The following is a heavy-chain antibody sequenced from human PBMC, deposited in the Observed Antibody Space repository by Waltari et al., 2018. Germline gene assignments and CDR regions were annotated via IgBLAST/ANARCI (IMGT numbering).Heavy chain of an antibody. Sequence: QVQLVQSGAEVKKPGSAVKVSCKASGGTFGRYAISWVRQAPGEGLEWMGGIIPIFGTAPNYAQKFQGRLTVTADESTATVYMDLSSLRSDDTAVYYCTRRELGGAFDPWGQGTLVTVSS. CDR1: GGTFGRYA. CDR3: TRRELGGAFDP. J-gene: IGHJ5*02. CDR2: IIPIFGTAP. D-gene: IGHD3-16*01. V-gene: IGHV1-69*12.